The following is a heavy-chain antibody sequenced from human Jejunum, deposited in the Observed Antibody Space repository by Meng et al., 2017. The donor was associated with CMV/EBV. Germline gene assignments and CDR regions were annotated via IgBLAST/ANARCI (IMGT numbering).Heavy chain of an antibody. CDR3: AIDFWSGYYRCGLDV. Sequence: GVAVSSNYMSWVRQATGKGLEWVSLIYSGGGIYYADSVKGRFTISRDSSKNKVYLQMNSLRAEDTAVYYCAIDFWSGYYRCGLDVWGQGTTVTVSS. D-gene: IGHD3-3*01. CDR2: IYSGGGI. J-gene: IGHJ6*02. CDR1: GVAVSSNY. V-gene: IGHV3-66*02.